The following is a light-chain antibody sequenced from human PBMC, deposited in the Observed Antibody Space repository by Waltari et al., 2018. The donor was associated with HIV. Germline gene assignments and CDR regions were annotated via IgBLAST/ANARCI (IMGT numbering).Light chain of an antibody. CDR2: QDR. CDR1: KLGDKY. CDR3: QAWDRNTAHVL. J-gene: IGLJ2*01. Sequence: SYDLTQPPSASVSPGQTASITFSGDKLGDKYASWSQPKAGQSPALVIFQDRQRPSGTPDRFSGSNAGNTATLTISGTQAMDEADYYCQAWDRNTAHVLFGGGTKVTVL. V-gene: IGLV3-1*01.